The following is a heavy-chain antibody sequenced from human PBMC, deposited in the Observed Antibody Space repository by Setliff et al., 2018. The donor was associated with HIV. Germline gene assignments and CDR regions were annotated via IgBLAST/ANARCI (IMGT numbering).Heavy chain of an antibody. D-gene: IGHD3-22*01. V-gene: IGHV3-49*03. J-gene: IGHJ2*01. Sequence: GGSLRLSCTASGFTFGDYPMSWFRQAPGKGLEWVGFIRSKAFGGTTEYAASVKGRFTISRDDSKSIAYLQMNSLKTEDTAVYYCTRVNTYYYDSSGYSIYFDLWGRGTLVTGSS. CDR3: TRVNTYYYDSSGYSIYFDL. CDR2: IRSKAFGGTT. CDR1: GFTFGDYP.